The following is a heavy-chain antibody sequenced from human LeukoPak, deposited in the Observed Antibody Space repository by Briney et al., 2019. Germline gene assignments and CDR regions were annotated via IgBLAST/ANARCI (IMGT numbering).Heavy chain of an antibody. CDR3: ARDEGVYDIVATIGGWFDP. V-gene: IGHV3-48*03. CDR2: ISSSGSTI. CDR1: GFTFSSYE. Sequence: GGSLRLSCVASGFTFSSYEMNWVRQAPGKGLEWVSYISSSGSTIYYADSVKGRFTISRDNAKNSLYLQMNSLRAEDTAVYYCARDEGVYDIVATIGGWFDPWGQGTLVTVSS. J-gene: IGHJ5*02. D-gene: IGHD5-12*01.